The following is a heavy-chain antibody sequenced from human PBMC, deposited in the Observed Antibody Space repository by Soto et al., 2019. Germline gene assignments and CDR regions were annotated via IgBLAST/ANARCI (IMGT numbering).Heavy chain of an antibody. CDR1: GGTFSSYA. CDR2: IIPIFGTA. CDR3: ARAPAIKTTVTKDYCYVMDV. Sequence: SVKVSCKASGGTFSSYAISWVRQAPGQGLEWMGGIIPIFGTANYAQKFQGRVTITADESTSTAYMELSSLRSEDTAGYYCARAPAIKTTVTKDYCYVMDVWGQGNTVPVS. V-gene: IGHV1-69*13. J-gene: IGHJ6*02. D-gene: IGHD4-17*01.